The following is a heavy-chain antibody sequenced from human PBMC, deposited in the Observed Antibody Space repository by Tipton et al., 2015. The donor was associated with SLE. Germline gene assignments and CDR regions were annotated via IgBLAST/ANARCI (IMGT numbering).Heavy chain of an antibody. J-gene: IGHJ4*02. CDR2: IYYSGST. D-gene: IGHD6-19*01. CDR3: ARQGVRQWLVY. Sequence: TLSLTCTVSGGSISSSSYYWGWIRQPPGKGLEWIGRIYYSGSTYYNPSLKSRVTISVDTSKNQFSLKLSSVTAADTAVYYCARQGVRQWLVYWGQGTLVTVSS. V-gene: IGHV4-39*07. CDR1: GGSISSSSYY.